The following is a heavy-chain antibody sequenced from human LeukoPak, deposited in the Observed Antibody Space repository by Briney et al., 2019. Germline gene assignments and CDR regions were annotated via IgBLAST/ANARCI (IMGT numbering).Heavy chain of an antibody. V-gene: IGHV3-30*02. CDR1: GFTFSSYA. D-gene: IGHD1-26*01. CDR3: ARVEGGFDY. Sequence: GGSLRLSCAASGFTFSSYAMSWVRQAPGKGLEWVAFIHYDGSKQSYADSVKGRFTISRDNSQSTLYLQMSSLRPEDTAVYYCARVEGGFDYWGQGTLVTVSS. J-gene: IGHJ4*02. CDR2: IHYDGSKQ.